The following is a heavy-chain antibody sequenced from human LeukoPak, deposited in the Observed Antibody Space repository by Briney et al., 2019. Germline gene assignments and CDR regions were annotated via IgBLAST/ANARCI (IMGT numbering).Heavy chain of an antibody. CDR3: ARQGQLSEYSGGS. D-gene: IGHD1-1*01. V-gene: IGHV5-51*01. J-gene: IGHJ5*01. CDR1: GYRFIDHW. Sequence: ESPKISCKASGYRFIDHWIGWVRQKPGKGLEWMGIIFHAGHDTRYSPSFQGRVTFSADESITIAYLQWNSLKASNTAMYFCARQGQLSEYSGGSWG. CDR2: IFHAGHDT.